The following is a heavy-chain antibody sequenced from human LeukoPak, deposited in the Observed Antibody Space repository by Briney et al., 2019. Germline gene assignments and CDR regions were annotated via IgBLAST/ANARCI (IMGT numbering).Heavy chain of an antibody. CDR3: ARDSYIAPGWLDP. Sequence: SETLSLTCIVSGGSINSGGSYWTWIRQHPGQGLEWIGYIYYSGSTYYNPSLKSRVTISVDTSNNQFSLRLSSVTAADTAVYYCARDSYIAPGWLDPWGQGTLVTVSS. J-gene: IGHJ5*02. V-gene: IGHV4-31*03. CDR1: GGSINSGGSY. D-gene: IGHD3-16*01. CDR2: IYYSGST.